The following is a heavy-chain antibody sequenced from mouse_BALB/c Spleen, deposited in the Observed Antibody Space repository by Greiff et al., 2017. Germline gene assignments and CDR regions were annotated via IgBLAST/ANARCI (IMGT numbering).Heavy chain of an antibody. CDR2: ISYDGSN. CDR3: ARELLRYYAMDY. V-gene: IGHV3-6*02. J-gene: IGHJ4*01. Sequence: DVQLQESGPGLVKPSQSLSLTCSVTGYSITSGYYWNWIRQFPGNKLEWMGYISYDGSNNYNPSLKNRISITRDTSKNQFFLKLNSVTTEDTATYYCARELLRYYAMDYWGQGTSVTVSS. CDR1: GYSITSGYY. D-gene: IGHD1-1*01.